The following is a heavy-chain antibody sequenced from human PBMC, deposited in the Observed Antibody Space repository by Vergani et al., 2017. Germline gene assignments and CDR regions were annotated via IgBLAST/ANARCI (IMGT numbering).Heavy chain of an antibody. J-gene: IGHJ4*02. CDR1: GYTFTGYY. V-gene: IGHV1-2*02. CDR2: INPNSGGT. CDR3: ARVSGYYDILTGYRPSGAFDY. Sequence: QVQLVQSGAEVKKPGASVKVSCKASGYTFTGYYMHWVRQAPGQGLEWMGWINPNSGGTNYAQKFQGRVTMTRDTSISTAYMELSRLRSDDTAVYYCARVSGYYDILTGYRPSGAFDYWGQGTLVTVSS. D-gene: IGHD3-9*01.